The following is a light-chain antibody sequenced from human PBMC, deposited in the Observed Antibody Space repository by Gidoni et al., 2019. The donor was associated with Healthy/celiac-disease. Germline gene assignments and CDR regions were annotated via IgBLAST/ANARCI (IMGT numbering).Light chain of an antibody. V-gene: IGKV3-11*01. CDR1: QSVSSY. Sequence: VLTHSPATLSFSPGERATLTCRPSQSVSSYLAWYQQKPGQAPRLLIYDASNRATGIPARFSGSGSGTDFTLTISSLEPEDFAVYYCQQHNNWPRYTFGQGTKLEIK. CDR2: DAS. J-gene: IGKJ2*01. CDR3: QQHNNWPRYT.